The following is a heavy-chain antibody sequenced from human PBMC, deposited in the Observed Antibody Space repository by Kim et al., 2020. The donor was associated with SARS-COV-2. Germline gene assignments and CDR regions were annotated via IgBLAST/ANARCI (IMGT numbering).Heavy chain of an antibody. D-gene: IGHD1-26*01. J-gene: IGHJ3*02. CDR1: GGSFSGYY. Sequence: SETLSLTCAVYGGSFSGYYWSWIRQPPGKGLEWIGEINHSGSTNYNPSLKSRVTISVDTSKNQFSLKLSSVTAADTAVYYCARGVGRQAFDIWGQGTMVT. CDR3: ARGVGRQAFDI. V-gene: IGHV4-34*01. CDR2: INHSGST.